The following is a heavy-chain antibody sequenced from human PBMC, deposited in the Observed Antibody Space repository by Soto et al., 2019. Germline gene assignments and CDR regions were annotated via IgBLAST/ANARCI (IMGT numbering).Heavy chain of an antibody. D-gene: IGHD2-15*01. J-gene: IGHJ2*01. V-gene: IGHV4-61*06. CDR3: ASAFFFHAKDGIRDAVPVSAFLLNRSSDL. Sequence: PGKGLEWKGYIYYSGSTNYNPSLKSLVTVSVDRSKDQFSLKLSSVTAADTAVYYCASAFFFHAKDGIRDAVPVSAFLLNRSSDL. CDR2: IYYSGST.